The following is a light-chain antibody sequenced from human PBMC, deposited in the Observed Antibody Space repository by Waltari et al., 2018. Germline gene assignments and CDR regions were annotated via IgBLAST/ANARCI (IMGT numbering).Light chain of an antibody. CDR1: QSIARN. CDR2: GAS. Sequence: EILMTQPPPTLAVSPGESATPSCRASQSIARNLAWYRQKPGQAPRLLIYGASTRATGIPSRVSGSGSGTVFTLTISSLQSEDFAVYYCQQYNSWRTFGQGTKLEIK. CDR3: QQYNSWRT. J-gene: IGKJ2*01. V-gene: IGKV3-15*01.